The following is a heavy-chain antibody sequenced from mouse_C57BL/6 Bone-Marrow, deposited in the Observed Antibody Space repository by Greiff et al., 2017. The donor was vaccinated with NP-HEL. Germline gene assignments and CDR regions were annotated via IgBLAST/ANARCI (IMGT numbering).Heavy chain of an antibody. Sequence: EVQLVESGGGLVQPKGSLKLSCAASGFSFNTYAMNWVRQAPGKGLEWVARIRSKSNNYATYYADSVKDRFTISRDDSESMLYLQMNNLKTEDTAMYYCVRGEGWGTFAYWGQGTLVTVSA. J-gene: IGHJ3*01. D-gene: IGHD3-2*02. CDR3: VRGEGWGTFAY. CDR1: GFSFNTYA. CDR2: IRSKSNNYAT. V-gene: IGHV10-1*01.